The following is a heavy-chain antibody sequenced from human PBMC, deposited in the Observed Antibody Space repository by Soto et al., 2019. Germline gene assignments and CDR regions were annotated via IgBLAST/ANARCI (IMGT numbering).Heavy chain of an antibody. V-gene: IGHV1-69*13. Sequence: SVRVSRKASGGTFSNYAISWVRQAPGQGLEWMGGIIPIFGTANYAQKFQGRVSITADESTSTAYMELSSLRSEDAAVYYCARASYSGSYSPLFDFWGQGALVTVSS. D-gene: IGHD1-26*01. J-gene: IGHJ4*02. CDR2: IIPIFGTA. CDR1: GGTFSNYA. CDR3: ARASYSGSYSPLFDF.